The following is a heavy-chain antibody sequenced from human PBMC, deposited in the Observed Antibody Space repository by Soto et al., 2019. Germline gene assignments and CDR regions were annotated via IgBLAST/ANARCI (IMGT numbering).Heavy chain of an antibody. D-gene: IGHD2-2*01. J-gene: IGHJ6*02. V-gene: IGHV1-69*13. CDR3: ARGRPALYYYYGMDV. CDR2: IIPIFGTA. Sequence: SVKVSCKASGGTFSSYAISWVRQAPGQGLEWMGGIIPIFGTANYAQKFQGRVTITADESTSTAYMELSSLRSEATAVYYCARGRPALYYYYGMDVWGQGTTVTVSS. CDR1: GGTFSSYA.